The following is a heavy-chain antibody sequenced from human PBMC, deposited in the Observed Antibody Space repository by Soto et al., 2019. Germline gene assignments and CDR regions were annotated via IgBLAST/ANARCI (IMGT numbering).Heavy chain of an antibody. J-gene: IGHJ3*01. V-gene: IGHV1-69*01. Sequence: QVQLVQSGADVKKPGSSVKVSCKTSGGPFGSSAISWVRQAPAQGLEWMGEIIPVFDKANYAQNFQGRLTIPADEPTGTVLMQLSSLRSEERAVYFCSRLRRDWGDAFDLWGLGTCVTVSS. D-gene: IGHD3-16*01. CDR1: GGPFGSSA. CDR3: SRLRRDWGDAFDL. CDR2: IIPVFDKA.